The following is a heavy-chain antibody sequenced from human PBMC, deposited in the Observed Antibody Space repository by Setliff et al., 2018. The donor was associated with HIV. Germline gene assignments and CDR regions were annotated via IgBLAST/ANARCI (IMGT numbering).Heavy chain of an antibody. CDR3: ARHSPSDY. CDR2: IYNSAST. CDR1: GDSISTDY. V-gene: IGHV4-59*08. Sequence: SETLSLTCTVSGDSISTDYWTWIRQPPGKGLEWIGYIYNSASTSYNPSLKSRVTISVDTSKNQFSLKLSSVTAADTAVYYCARHSPSDYWGQGTLVSVSS. J-gene: IGHJ4*02.